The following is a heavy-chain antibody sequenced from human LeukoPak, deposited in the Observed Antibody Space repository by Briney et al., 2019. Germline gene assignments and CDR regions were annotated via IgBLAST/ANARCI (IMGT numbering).Heavy chain of an antibody. CDR1: GFTFSSYG. CDR3: AKDFDDRIDY. Sequence: QAGGSLRLSCAASGFTFSSYGMHWVRQAPGKGLEWVAFIRYDGSNKYYADSVKGRFTISRDNSKNTLYLQMNSLRAEDTAVYYCAKDFDDRIDYWGQGTLVTVSS. J-gene: IGHJ4*02. V-gene: IGHV3-30*02. D-gene: IGHD1-14*01. CDR2: IRYDGSNK.